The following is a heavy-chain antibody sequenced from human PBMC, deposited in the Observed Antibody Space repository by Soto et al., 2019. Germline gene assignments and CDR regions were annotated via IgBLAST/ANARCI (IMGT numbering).Heavy chain of an antibody. J-gene: IGHJ4*02. CDR2: ISAYNGNT. V-gene: IGHV1-18*01. D-gene: IGHD3-10*01. CDR3: ARTGFYYYGSGSPVAVDY. Sequence: QVQLVQSGAEVKKPGASGKVSCKASGYTFTSYGISWVRQAPGQGLEGMGWISAYNGNTNYAQKLQGRVTMTTETSTSTAYMELRSRRSDDTAVYYCARTGFYYYGSGSPVAVDYWGQGTLVTVSS. CDR1: GYTFTSYG.